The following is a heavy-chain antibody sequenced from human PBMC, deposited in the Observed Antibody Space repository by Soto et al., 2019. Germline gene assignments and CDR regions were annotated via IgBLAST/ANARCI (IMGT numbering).Heavy chain of an antibody. CDR1: GGTFSTYS. V-gene: IGHV1-69*01. J-gene: IGHJ6*02. D-gene: IGHD1-20*01. CDR3: ARGVRYPKSYYYYGMDV. CDR2: SPPIFGTS. Sequence: QVQLVQSGAELKKPGSSVKVSCKASGGTFSTYSISWVRQAPGQGLEWMGGSPPIFGTSKYAQNFQGRVTITADESTSTAYMELSSLRSDDTAVYYCARGVRYPKSYYYYGMDVWGQGTTVTVSS.